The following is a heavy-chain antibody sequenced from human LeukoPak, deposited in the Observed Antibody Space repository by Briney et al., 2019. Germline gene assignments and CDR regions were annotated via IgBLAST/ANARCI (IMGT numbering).Heavy chain of an antibody. J-gene: IGHJ4*02. D-gene: IGHD4/OR15-4a*01. CDR3: ANEIRPNDY. CDR1: GFTFSGHA. V-gene: IGHV3-23*05. CDR2: IDISGDST. Sequence: PGGSLRLSCVVSGFTFSGHAMCWVRQAPGRGLEWVSSIDISGDSTSYADSVKGRFIISRDNSKNTLLLQMDSLRAEDSAIYYCANEIRPNDYWGQGTLVTVSS.